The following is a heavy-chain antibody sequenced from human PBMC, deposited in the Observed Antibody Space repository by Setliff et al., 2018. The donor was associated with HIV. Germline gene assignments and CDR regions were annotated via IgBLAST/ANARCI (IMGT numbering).Heavy chain of an antibody. CDR1: GFTFSDYY. CDR3: ARDRASVRDTIFGGAQYYYYMDV. D-gene: IGHD3-3*01. J-gene: IGHJ6*03. Sequence: GGSLRLSCTASGFTFSDYYMSWIRQAPGKGLEWVGFIRSKGYGGTIEYAASVKGRFTISRDDSKSIAYLQMNSLRADDTAVYYCARDRASVRDTIFGGAQYYYYMDVWGKGTTVTVSS. CDR2: IRSKGYGGTI. V-gene: IGHV3-49*03.